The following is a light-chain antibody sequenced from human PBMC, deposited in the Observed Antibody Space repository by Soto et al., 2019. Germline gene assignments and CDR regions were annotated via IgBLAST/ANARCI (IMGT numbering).Light chain of an antibody. CDR1: QGLNND. CDR2: DAS. CDR3: QQYHTSSIT. Sequence: DIQMTQSPSTLSASVGDRVTITCRASQGLNNDLAWYQQKPGKAPNLLIYDASTLERGGPSRFSGTGSGTEFTLTISSLQPDDFASYYGQQYHTSSITFGPGTRLEIK. V-gene: IGKV1-5*01. J-gene: IGKJ5*01.